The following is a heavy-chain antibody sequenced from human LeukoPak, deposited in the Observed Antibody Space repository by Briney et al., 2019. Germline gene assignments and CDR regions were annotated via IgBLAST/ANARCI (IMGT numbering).Heavy chain of an antibody. Sequence: PGGSLRLSCAASGFTFSSYGMHWVRQAPGKGLEWVAVIWYDGSNKYYADSVKGRFTISRDNSKNTLYLQMNSLRAEDTAVYYCARDREHYYDSSGTLDYWGQGTLVTVSS. CDR1: GFTFSSYG. V-gene: IGHV3-33*01. CDR2: IWYDGSNK. CDR3: ARDREHYYDSSGTLDY. J-gene: IGHJ4*02. D-gene: IGHD3-22*01.